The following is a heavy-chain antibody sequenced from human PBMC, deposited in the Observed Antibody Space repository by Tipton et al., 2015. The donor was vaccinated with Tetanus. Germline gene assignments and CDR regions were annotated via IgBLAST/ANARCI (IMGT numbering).Heavy chain of an antibody. Sequence: SLRLSCAASGFTFSNSWMTWVRQAPGKWLEWVANMNQDGSEIYYVDSVKGRFTISRDNAKRSLYLQMNSLRAEDTAIYYCASGGSLDYWGQGTLVSVSS. V-gene: IGHV3-7*01. CDR3: ASGGSLDY. CDR2: MNQDGSEI. J-gene: IGHJ4*02. D-gene: IGHD2-15*01. CDR1: GFTFSNSW.